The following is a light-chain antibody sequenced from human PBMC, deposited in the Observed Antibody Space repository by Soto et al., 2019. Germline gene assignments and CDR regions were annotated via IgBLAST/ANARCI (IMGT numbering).Light chain of an antibody. CDR3: QQYNSYSPMYP. J-gene: IGKJ2*01. CDR2: DAS. Sequence: DIQMTQSPSTLSASVGDRVTITCRASQSISSWLAWYQQKPGKAPKLLIYDASSLESGVPSRFSGSGSGTEFTLTISSLQPDDFATYYCQQYNSYSPMYPVGQGTKLEIK. V-gene: IGKV1-5*01. CDR1: QSISSW.